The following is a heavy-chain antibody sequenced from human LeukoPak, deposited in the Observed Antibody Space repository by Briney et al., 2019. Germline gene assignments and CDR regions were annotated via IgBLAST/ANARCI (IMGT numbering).Heavy chain of an antibody. CDR2: INPNSGGT. V-gene: IGHV1-2*06. CDR1: GYTFAGYY. CDR3: ASSGYYGSSGYGFDY. D-gene: IGHD3-22*01. J-gene: IGHJ4*02. Sequence: ASVKVSCKATGYTFAGYYMHWVRQAPGQGLEWMGRINPNSGGTNYAQKFQGRVTMTRNTSISTAYMELSRLRSDDRAVYYWASSGYYGSSGYGFDYWGQGNLFTVSS.